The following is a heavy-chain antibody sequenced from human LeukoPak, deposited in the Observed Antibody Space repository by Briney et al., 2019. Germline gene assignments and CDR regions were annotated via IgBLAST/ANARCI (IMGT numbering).Heavy chain of an antibody. D-gene: IGHD2-15*01. CDR1: GFTFSSYG. CDR3: ARGYSWVCSGGSCSYAFDI. V-gene: IGHV3-30*02. Sequence: GGSLRLSCAASGFTFSSYGMHWVRQAPGKGLEWVAFIRYDGSNKYYADSVKGRFTISRDNSKNTLYLQMNSLRAEDTAVYYCARGYSWVCSGGSCSYAFDIWGQGTMVTVSS. J-gene: IGHJ3*02. CDR2: IRYDGSNK.